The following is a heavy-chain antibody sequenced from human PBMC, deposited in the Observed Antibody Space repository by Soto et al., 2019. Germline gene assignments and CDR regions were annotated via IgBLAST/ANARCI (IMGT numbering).Heavy chain of an antibody. CDR3: AKDYGPVSVGYYYYYYMDV. D-gene: IGHD1-26*01. CDR1: GFTFSSYG. CDR2: ISYDGSNK. J-gene: IGHJ6*03. Sequence: GGSLRLSCAASGFTFSSYGMHWVRQAPGKGLEWVAVISYDGSNKYYADSVKGRFTISRDNSKNTLYLQMNSLRAEDTAVYYCAKDYGPVSVGYYYYYYMDVWGKGTKVTVSS. V-gene: IGHV3-30*18.